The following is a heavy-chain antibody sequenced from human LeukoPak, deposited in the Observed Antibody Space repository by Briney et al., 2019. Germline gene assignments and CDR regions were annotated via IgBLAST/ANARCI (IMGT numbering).Heavy chain of an antibody. Sequence: QPGGSLRFSCAASGFTFSSYWMHWVRQAPGKGLVWVSRVNSDGSDTSYADSVKGRFTISRDNAKNTLYLQMNSLRAEDTAVYYCAREGGGFDYWGQGTLVTVSS. D-gene: IGHD3-10*01. CDR1: GFTFSSYW. CDR2: VNSDGSDT. CDR3: AREGGGFDY. V-gene: IGHV3-74*01. J-gene: IGHJ4*02.